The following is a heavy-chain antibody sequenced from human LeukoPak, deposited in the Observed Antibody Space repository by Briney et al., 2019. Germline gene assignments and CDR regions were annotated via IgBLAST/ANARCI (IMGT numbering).Heavy chain of an antibody. CDR3: ARAPDRIRFDP. Sequence: PSETLSLTCAVYGGSLRADFWSWIRQPPGKGLEWIGDIHPGGSTKYNPSLESRVTISVDTSKNQFSLRLTSVTAADTAVYYCARAPDRIRFDPWGQGALVTVSP. V-gene: IGHV4-34*01. J-gene: IGHJ5*02. CDR2: IHPGGST. CDR1: GGSLRADF. D-gene: IGHD1-14*01.